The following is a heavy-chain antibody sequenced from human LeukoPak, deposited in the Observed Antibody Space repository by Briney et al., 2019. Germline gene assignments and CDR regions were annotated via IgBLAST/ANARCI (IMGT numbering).Heavy chain of an antibody. CDR1: GGSISSGGYY. J-gene: IGHJ6*04. CDR3: ARDVMGLYYYGSGTTPTKKYYYYGMDV. V-gene: IGHV4-31*03. Sequence: SSETLSITCTVSGGSISSGGYYWSWIRQHPGKGLEGIGYIYYSGSTYYNPSLKSRVTISVDTSKNQFSLKLSSVTAADTAVYYCARDVMGLYYYGSGTTPTKKYYYYGMDVWGKGTTVTVSS. D-gene: IGHD3-10*01. CDR2: IYYSGST.